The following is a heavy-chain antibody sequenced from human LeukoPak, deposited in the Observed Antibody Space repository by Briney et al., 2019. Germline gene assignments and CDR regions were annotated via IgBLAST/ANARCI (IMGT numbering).Heavy chain of an antibody. V-gene: IGHV3-21*01. J-gene: IGHJ4*02. CDR3: SRDGSGSGDV. D-gene: IGHD2-21*02. CDR2: ISSESANI. CDR1: GFNFNIYG. Sequence: GGSLRLSCAASGFNFNIYGMNWVRQAPGKGLEWVSSISSESANIYYTDSVKGRFTIAGDNAKNSLYLQMNSLIPEDTAVYYCSRDGSGSGDVWGQGTLVTVSS.